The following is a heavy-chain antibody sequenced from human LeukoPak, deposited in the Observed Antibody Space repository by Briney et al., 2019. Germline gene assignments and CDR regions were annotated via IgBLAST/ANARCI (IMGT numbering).Heavy chain of an antibody. CDR3: ASLYSSTWQRVDY. D-gene: IGHD6-13*01. Sequence: SETLSLTCTVSGGSISSYYWSWIRQPAGKGLEWIGRIYTSGSTNYNPSLKSRVTMSVDPSKNLFSLRLSSVTAADTAVYYCASLYSSTWQRVDYWGHGTLVTVSS. CDR1: GGSISSYY. J-gene: IGHJ4*01. V-gene: IGHV4-4*07. CDR2: IYTSGST.